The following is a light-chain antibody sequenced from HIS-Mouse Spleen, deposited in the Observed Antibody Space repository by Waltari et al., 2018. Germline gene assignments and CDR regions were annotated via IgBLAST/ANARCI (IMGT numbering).Light chain of an antibody. CDR2: EGS. V-gene: IGLV2-23*03. CDR3: CSYAGSSTFEV. Sequence: QSALTQPASVSGSPGQSITISCTGTSSDVGCYNLVSWYQQHPGKAPKPMIYEGSKRPSGVSNRFSGSKSGNTASLTISGLQAEDEADYYCCSYAGSSTFEVFGGGTKLTVL. J-gene: IGLJ2*01. CDR1: SSDVGCYNL.